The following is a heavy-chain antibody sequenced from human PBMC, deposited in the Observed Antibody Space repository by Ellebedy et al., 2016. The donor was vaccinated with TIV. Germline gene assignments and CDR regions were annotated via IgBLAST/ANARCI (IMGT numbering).Heavy chain of an antibody. CDR3: ARWAYVNSWYHLDY. CDR2: ISGSGGTT. Sequence: GESLKISCAASGFTFSSYAMTWVRQAPGKGLEWVSVISGSGGTTYYTNSVKGRFTISRDNSKNTVYLQMSSLRAEDTAVYYCARWAYVNSWYHLDYWGQGTLVTVSS. J-gene: IGHJ4*02. V-gene: IGHV3-23*01. CDR1: GFTFSSYA. D-gene: IGHD1-14*01.